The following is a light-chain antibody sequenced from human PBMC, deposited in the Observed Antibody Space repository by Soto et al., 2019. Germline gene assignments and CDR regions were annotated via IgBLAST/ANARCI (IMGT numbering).Light chain of an antibody. CDR1: SSDADAYNY. Sequence: QSALTQPAPVSGSPGQSIIISCTGTSSDADAYNYVSWYQHHPGKAPKLLIYDVSNRPSGISNRFSGSKSGNTASLTISGLQPEDEADYFCSSYTSSTILFGGGTKLTVL. J-gene: IGLJ2*01. CDR3: SSYTSSTIL. V-gene: IGLV2-14*03. CDR2: DVS.